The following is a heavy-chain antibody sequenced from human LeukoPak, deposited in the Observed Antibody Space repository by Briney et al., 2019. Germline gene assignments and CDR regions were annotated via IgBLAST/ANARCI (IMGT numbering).Heavy chain of an antibody. Sequence: GGSLRLSCAASGFTFSSYGMHWVRQAPGKGLERVGVIRYDGSNKYYADSVKGRFTISRDNTKNTLYLQMNSLRAEDTAVYYCAKGYHYYDSSGYYTDDYWGQGTLVTVSS. D-gene: IGHD3-22*01. CDR2: IRYDGSNK. J-gene: IGHJ4*02. V-gene: IGHV3-30*02. CDR1: GFTFSSYG. CDR3: AKGYHYYDSSGYYTDDY.